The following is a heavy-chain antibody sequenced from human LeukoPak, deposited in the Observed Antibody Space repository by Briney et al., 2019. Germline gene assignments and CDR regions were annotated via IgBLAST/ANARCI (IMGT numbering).Heavy chain of an antibody. D-gene: IGHD2-2*01. V-gene: IGHV4-4*02. CDR3: ASPGRYCSSTSCYDAFDI. CDR1: GGSISSSNW. J-gene: IGHJ3*02. Sequence: SGTLSLTCAVSGGSISSSNWWSWVRQPPGKGLEWIGEIYHSGSTNYNPSLKSRVTISVDKSKNQFSLKLSSVTAADTAVYYCASPGRYCSSTSCYDAFDIWGQGTMVTVSS. CDR2: IYHSGST.